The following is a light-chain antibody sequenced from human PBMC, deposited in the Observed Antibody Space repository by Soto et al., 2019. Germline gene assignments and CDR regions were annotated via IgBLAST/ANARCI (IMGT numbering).Light chain of an antibody. CDR1: SSNIGAGYD. Sequence: QSALTQPPSVSGAPGQRVTVSCTGSSSNIGAGYDVHWYEQLPGKAPKLVIYGNSNRPSGVPDRFSGSKSGTSASLAITGLQAEDEADYYCQSYDSSLSGWVFGGGTKLTVL. CDR3: QSYDSSLSGWV. V-gene: IGLV1-40*01. CDR2: GNS. J-gene: IGLJ3*02.